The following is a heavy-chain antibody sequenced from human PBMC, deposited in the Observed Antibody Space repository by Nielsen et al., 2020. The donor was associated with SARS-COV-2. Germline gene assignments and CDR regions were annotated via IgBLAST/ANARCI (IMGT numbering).Heavy chain of an antibody. V-gene: IGHV3-23*01. Sequence: GESLKISCAVSGFMFSTYAMSWVRQAPGKGLEWVSGITGSGGRTHSADSVEGRFTISRDNSKNTLYLQMNSLRAEDTAVYYCAKAFRSSDWVRAATDFWGQGTLVTVSS. CDR1: GFMFSTYA. CDR3: AKAFRSSDWVRAATDF. D-gene: IGHD6-25*01. J-gene: IGHJ4*02. CDR2: ITGSGGRT.